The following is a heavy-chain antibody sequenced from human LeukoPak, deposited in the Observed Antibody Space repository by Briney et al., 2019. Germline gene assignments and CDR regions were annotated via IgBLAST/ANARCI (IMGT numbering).Heavy chain of an antibody. J-gene: IGHJ4*02. V-gene: IGHV1-18*01. D-gene: IGHD5-18*01. Sequence: ASVKVSCKASGYTFTSYGISWVRQAPGQGLEWMGWISAFNGNTNYAQKLQGRVTMTTDTSTSTAYMELRSLRSDDTAVYYCSRVDTAMVLGYWGQGTLVTVSS. CDR1: GYTFTSYG. CDR3: SRVDTAMVLGY. CDR2: ISAFNGNT.